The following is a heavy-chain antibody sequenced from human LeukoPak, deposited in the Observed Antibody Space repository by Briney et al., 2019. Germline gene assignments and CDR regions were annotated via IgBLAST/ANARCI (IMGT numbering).Heavy chain of an antibody. D-gene: IGHD5-12*01. CDR3: ARARSGYDFDY. V-gene: IGHV4-39*07. CDR1: GGSISSSSYY. J-gene: IGHJ4*02. Sequence: PSETLSLTCTVSGGSISSSSYYWGWIRQPPGKGLEWIGSIYYSGSTYYNPSLKSRVTISVDTSKNQFSLKLSSVTAADTAVYYCARARSGYDFDYWGQGTLVTVSS. CDR2: IYYSGST.